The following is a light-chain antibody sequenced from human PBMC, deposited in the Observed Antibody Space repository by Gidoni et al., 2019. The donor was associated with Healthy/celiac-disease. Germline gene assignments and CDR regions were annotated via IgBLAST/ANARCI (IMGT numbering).Light chain of an antibody. Sequence: EIVLTPSPGTLSLSPGERATLSCRASQSVSSSYLAWYQQKPGQAPRLLIYGASSRATGIPDRFSGSGSGTDFTLTISRLEPEDCAVYYCQQYGSSPVTFGQGTKLEIK. CDR2: GAS. J-gene: IGKJ2*01. CDR3: QQYGSSPVT. CDR1: QSVSSSY. V-gene: IGKV3-20*01.